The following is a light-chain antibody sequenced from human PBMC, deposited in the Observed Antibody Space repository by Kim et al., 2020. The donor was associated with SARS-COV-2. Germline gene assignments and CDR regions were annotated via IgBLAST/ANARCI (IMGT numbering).Light chain of an antibody. Sequence: PGGTVTRSGCSRTRAGTSGHYPYGFQQKPGQAPRTLISDTSNKHSWTPARFSGSLLGGKAALTLSGAPPEDEAEYYCLFSYSGAGVFGGGTQLTVL. J-gene: IGLJ2*01. CDR1: TRAGTSGHY. V-gene: IGLV7-46*01. CDR3: LFSYSGAGV. CDR2: DTS.